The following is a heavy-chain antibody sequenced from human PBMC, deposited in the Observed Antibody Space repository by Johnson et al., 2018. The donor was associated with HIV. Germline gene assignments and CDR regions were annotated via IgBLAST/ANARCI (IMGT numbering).Heavy chain of an antibody. Sequence: VQLVESGGGVVQPGRSLRLSCAASGFTFSNYAMSWVRQAPGKGLEWVSGIGGSGGSTFYADSVKGRFTISRDNSKNTLYLQMNSLRAEDTAVYYVVSVAGTVRDILGQGTMVTVSS. J-gene: IGHJ3*02. CDR3: VSVAGTVRDI. CDR2: IGGSGGST. CDR1: GFTFSNYA. D-gene: IGHD6-19*01. V-gene: IGHV3-23*04.